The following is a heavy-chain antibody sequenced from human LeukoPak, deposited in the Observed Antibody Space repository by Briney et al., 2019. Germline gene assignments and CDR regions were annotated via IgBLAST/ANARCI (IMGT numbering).Heavy chain of an antibody. D-gene: IGHD3-9*01. V-gene: IGHV1-18*01. Sequence: ASVKVSCKASGYTFTSYGLSWVRQAPGQGLEWMGWISAYNGNTNYAQKLQGRVTMTTDTSTSTAYMELRSLRSDDTAVYYCARDHTGYYYFDYWGQGTLVTVSS. CDR2: ISAYNGNT. CDR3: ARDHTGYYYFDY. J-gene: IGHJ4*02. CDR1: GYTFTSYG.